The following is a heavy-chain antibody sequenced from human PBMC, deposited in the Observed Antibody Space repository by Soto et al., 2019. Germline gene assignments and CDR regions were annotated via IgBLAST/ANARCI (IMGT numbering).Heavy chain of an antibody. D-gene: IGHD6-25*01. Sequence: QVQLVQSGTEVKKPGASVNVSCKAFGYTFTSYGFSWVRQVPGQGLEWLGWISAFNVDTQYSQTMKGRLTVTTATATTTVHMELRSLTPADTAVYYCAREAGWQRMVPYDWGQGTLVTVS. CDR2: ISAFNVDT. CDR3: AREAGWQRMVPYD. V-gene: IGHV1-18*04. J-gene: IGHJ4*02. CDR1: GYTFTSYG.